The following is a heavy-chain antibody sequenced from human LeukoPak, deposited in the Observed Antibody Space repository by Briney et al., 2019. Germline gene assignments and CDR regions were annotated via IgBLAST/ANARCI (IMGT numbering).Heavy chain of an antibody. CDR2: IIPIFGTA. CDR1: GGTFSNYA. CDR3: ARILSSSWYEYFHH. Sequence: SVKVSCKASGGTFSNYAISWVRQAPGQGLEWMGAIIPIFGTASYAQKFQGRVTITADESTSTAYMELSSLRSEDTAVYYCARILSSSWYEYFHHWGQGTLVTVSS. V-gene: IGHV1-69*01. D-gene: IGHD6-19*01. J-gene: IGHJ1*01.